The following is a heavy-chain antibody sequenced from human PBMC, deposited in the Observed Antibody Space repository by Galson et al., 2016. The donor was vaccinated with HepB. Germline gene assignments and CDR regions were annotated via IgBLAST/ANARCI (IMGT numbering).Heavy chain of an antibody. Sequence: PALVKPTQTLTLTCAFSGLSLSTSGLGVGWFRQPPGKALEWLALIYWDEDKGNSPSLKSRLTITKDTSKNQVVLTITNMDPVDTATYFCAHTGSWTPAFDIWGQGTLVTVSS. J-gene: IGHJ3*02. CDR2: IYWDEDK. CDR3: AHTGSWTPAFDI. CDR1: GLSLSTSGLG. D-gene: IGHD3-10*01. V-gene: IGHV2-5*02.